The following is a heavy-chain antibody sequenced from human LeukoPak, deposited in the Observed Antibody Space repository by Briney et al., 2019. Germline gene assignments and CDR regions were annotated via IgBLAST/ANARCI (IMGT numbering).Heavy chain of an antibody. V-gene: IGHV3-23*01. J-gene: IGHJ4*02. CDR2: ISGSRGST. D-gene: IGHD6-19*01. Sequence: QPGGSLRLPRAASGFTFGSYAMYWVRQAPGKGLVWVSGISGSRGSTFYADSVKGRFTISRDNSENTVYLQMNSLRADDTAVYYCAKTTAGYSSGRYPGWPVDYWGQGTLVTVSS. CDR3: AKTTAGYSSGRYPGWPVDY. CDR1: GFTFGSYA.